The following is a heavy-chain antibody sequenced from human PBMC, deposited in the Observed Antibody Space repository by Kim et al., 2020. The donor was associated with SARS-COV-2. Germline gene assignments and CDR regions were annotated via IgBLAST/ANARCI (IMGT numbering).Heavy chain of an antibody. J-gene: IGHJ5*02. CDR1: GYTFTSYG. CDR2: ISAYNGNT. V-gene: IGHV1-18*04. CDR3: ARNLPVKYGSGSLPNWFDP. D-gene: IGHD3-10*01. Sequence: ASVKVSCKASGYTFTSYGISWVRQAPGQGLEWMGWISAYNGNTNYAQKLQGRVTMTTDTSTSTAYMELRSLRSDDTAVYYCARNLPVKYGSGSLPNWFDPWGQGTLVTVSS.